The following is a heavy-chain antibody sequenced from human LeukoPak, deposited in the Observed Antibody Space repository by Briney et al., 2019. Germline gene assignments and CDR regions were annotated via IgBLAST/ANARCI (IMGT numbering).Heavy chain of an antibody. CDR3: ATDRRSNWFYGMDV. J-gene: IGHJ6*02. D-gene: IGHD3-9*01. V-gene: IGHV3-48*02. CDR2: ISYNSGTI. CDR1: GFTLSSYD. Sequence: GGSLRLSCAASGFTLSSYDMIWVRQAPGKGLEWVSYISYNSGTIYYADSVKGRFTISRDNAKNSLSLQVNSLRDEDTAVYYCATDRRSNWFYGMDVWGPGTTVTVSS.